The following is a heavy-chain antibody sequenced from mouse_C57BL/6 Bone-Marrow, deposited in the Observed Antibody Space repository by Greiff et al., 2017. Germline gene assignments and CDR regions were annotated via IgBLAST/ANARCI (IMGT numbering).Heavy chain of an antibody. CDR3: ARWLYAMDY. V-gene: IGHV5-6*01. CDR1: GFTFSSYG. Sequence: DVHLVESGGDLVKPGGSLKLSCAASGFTFSSYGMSWVRRTPDKRLEWVATISSGGSYTYYPDSVKGRFTISRDNAKNTLYLQMSSLKSEDTAMYYCARWLYAMDYWGQGTSVTVSS. J-gene: IGHJ4*01. CDR2: ISSGGSYT.